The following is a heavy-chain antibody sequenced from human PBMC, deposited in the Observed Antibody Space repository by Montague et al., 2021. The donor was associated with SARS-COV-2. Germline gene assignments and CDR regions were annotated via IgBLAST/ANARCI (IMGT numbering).Heavy chain of an antibody. D-gene: IGHD3-22*01. Sequence: TLSLTCTVSGDSISSGGYYWSWIRQHPGKGLEWIGYIYYSGSTYYNPSLKSRVTISVDTSKNQFSLKLSSVTAADTSVYYCASASITMIVVVDAFDIWGQETMVTVSS. J-gene: IGHJ3*02. V-gene: IGHV4-31*03. CDR1: GDSISSGGYY. CDR3: ASASITMIVVVDAFDI. CDR2: IYYSGST.